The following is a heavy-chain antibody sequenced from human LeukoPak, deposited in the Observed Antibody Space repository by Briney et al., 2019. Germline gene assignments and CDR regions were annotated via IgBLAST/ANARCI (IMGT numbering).Heavy chain of an antibody. CDR2: INPSGGST. D-gene: IGHD2-21*02. CDR3: ARDGQAYCGGDCYFLLGY. CDR1: GYTFTSYY. J-gene: IGHJ4*02. V-gene: IGHV1-46*01. Sequence: ASVKVSCKASGYTFTSYYMHWVRQAPGQGLEWMGIINPSGGSTSYAQKFQGRVTMTRDTSTSTVYMELSSLRSEDTAVHYCARDGQAYCGGDCYFLLGYWGQGTLVTVSS.